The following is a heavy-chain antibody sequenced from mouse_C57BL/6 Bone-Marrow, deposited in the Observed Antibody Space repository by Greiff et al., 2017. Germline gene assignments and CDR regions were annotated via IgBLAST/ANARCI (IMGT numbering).Heavy chain of an antibody. Sequence: VKLMESDAELVKPGASVKISCKVSGYTFTDHTIHWMKQRPEQGLEWIGYIYPRDGSTKYNEKFKGKATLTADKSSSTTYMQLNSLTSEDSAVXFCAREGLYDCYLGFAYWGQGTLVTVSA. CDR2: IYPRDGST. D-gene: IGHD2-3*01. CDR1: GYTFTDHT. CDR3: AREGLYDCYLGFAY. V-gene: IGHV1-78*01. J-gene: IGHJ3*01.